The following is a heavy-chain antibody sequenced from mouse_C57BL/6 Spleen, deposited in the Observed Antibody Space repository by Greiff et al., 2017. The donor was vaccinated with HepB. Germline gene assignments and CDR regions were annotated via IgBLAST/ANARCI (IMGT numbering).Heavy chain of an antibody. D-gene: IGHD1-1*01. CDR1: GSAFSSYW. Sequence: VQLQQSGAELVKPGASVKISCKASGSAFSSYWMNGVKQRPGKGLEWIGKIYPGDGDTNYNGKFKGKATLTAENSSSTAYMQLSSLTSEDSAVYFCARSNVVDNYYAMDYWGQGTSVTVSS. J-gene: IGHJ4*01. CDR2: IYPGDGDT. CDR3: ARSNVVDNYYAMDY. V-gene: IGHV1-80*01.